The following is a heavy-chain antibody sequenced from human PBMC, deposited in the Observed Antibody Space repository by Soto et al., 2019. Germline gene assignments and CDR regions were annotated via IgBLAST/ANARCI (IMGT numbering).Heavy chain of an antibody. D-gene: IGHD6-6*01. Sequence: PSETLSLTCTVSGGSISSSSYYWGWIRQPPGKGLEWIGSIYYSGSTYYNPSLKSRVTISVDTSKNQFSLKLSSVTAADTAVYYCARFFEYSSSQTHPGGPYNWFDPWGQGTLVTVSS. V-gene: IGHV4-39*01. CDR3: ARFFEYSSSQTHPGGPYNWFDP. CDR1: GGSISSSSYY. J-gene: IGHJ5*02. CDR2: IYYSGST.